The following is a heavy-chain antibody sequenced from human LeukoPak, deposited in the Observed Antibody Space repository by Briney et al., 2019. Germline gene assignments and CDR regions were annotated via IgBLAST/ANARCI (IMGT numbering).Heavy chain of an antibody. CDR3: ARDDVTMVRGVSRPFDY. V-gene: IGHV1-18*01. Sequence: ASVKVSCKASGYTFTSYGISWVRQAPGQGLEWMGWISAYNGNTNYAQNLQGRVTMTTDTSTSTAYMELRSLRSDDTAVYYCARDDVTMVRGVSRPFDYWGQGTLVTVSS. CDR1: GYTFTSYG. D-gene: IGHD3-10*01. CDR2: ISAYNGNT. J-gene: IGHJ4*02.